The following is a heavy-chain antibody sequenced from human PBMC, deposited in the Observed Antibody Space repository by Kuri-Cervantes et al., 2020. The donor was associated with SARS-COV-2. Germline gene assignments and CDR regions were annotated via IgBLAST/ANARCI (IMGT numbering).Heavy chain of an antibody. CDR2: LNPNSGGT. CDR1: GYTFTGYY. CDR3: ARASVRYSSSGYYFDY. Sequence: ASVKVSCKASGYTFTGYYMHWVRQAPGQGLDWMGWLNPNSGGTHYAQKFQGRVTITAAESTSTAYMELSSLRSEDTAVYYCARASVRYSSSGYYFDYWGQGTLVTVSS. V-gene: IGHV1-2*02. J-gene: IGHJ4*02. D-gene: IGHD6-6*01.